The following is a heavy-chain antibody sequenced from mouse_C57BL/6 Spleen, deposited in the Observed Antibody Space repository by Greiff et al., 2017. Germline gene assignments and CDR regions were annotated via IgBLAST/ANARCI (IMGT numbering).Heavy chain of an antibody. Sequence: EVKLVESGGGLVQPGGSLSLSCAASGFTFTDYYMSWVRQPPGKALEWLGFIRNKANGYTTEYSASVKGRFTISRDNSQSILYLQMNALRAEDSATYYCARYHTTRVERYFDVWGTGTTVTVS. J-gene: IGHJ1*03. V-gene: IGHV7-3*01. CDR2: IRNKANGYTT. CDR3: ARYHTTRVERYFDV. D-gene: IGHD1-1*01. CDR1: GFTFTDYY.